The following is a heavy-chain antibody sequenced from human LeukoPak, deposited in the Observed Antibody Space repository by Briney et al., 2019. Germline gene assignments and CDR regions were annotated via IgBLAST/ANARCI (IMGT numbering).Heavy chain of an antibody. J-gene: IGHJ3*02. CDR1: GFTFSNAW. D-gene: IGHD3-22*01. Sequence: GGSLRLSCAASGFTFSNAWMSWVRQAPGKGLEWVSSISSSSSYIYYADSVKGRFTISRDNAKNSLYLQMNSLRAEDTAVYYCARHMWGYYPTDAFDIWGQGTMVTVSS. CDR2: ISSSSSYI. CDR3: ARHMWGYYPTDAFDI. V-gene: IGHV3-21*01.